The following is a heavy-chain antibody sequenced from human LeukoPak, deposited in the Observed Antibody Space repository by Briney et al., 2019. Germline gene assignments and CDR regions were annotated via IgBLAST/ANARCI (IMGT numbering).Heavy chain of an antibody. J-gene: IGHJ3*02. CDR1: GGSISSGSYY. CDR2: IYTSGST. Sequence: PSQTLSLTCTVSGGSISSGSYYWSWVRQPVGKGLEWIGRIYTSGSTNYNPSLKSRVTISVDTSKNQFSLKLSSVTAADTAVYYCARGATPWGWLQLDAFDIWGQGTMVTVSS. CDR3: ARGATPWGWLQLDAFDI. D-gene: IGHD5-24*01. V-gene: IGHV4-61*02.